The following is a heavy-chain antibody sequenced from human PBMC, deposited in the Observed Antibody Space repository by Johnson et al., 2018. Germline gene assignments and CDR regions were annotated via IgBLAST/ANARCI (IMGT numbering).Heavy chain of an antibody. CDR2: ISYDGSNK. CDR1: GFTFSSYG. D-gene: IGHD1-26*01. V-gene: IGHV3-30*18. CDR3: AKDHNDGDSGSYYGYYYYDGMDV. Sequence: QVQLVQSGGGVVQPGRSLRLSCAASGFTFSSYGMHWVRQAPGKGLEWVAVISYDGSNKYFADSVKGRFTISRDNSKNTLYLQMNSLRAEDTAVYYCAKDHNDGDSGSYYGYYYYDGMDVWGQGTTVTVSS. J-gene: IGHJ6*02.